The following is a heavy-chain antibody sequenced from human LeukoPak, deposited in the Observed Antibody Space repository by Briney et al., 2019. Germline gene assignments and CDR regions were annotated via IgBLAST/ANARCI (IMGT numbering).Heavy chain of an antibody. V-gene: IGHV3-7*01. Sequence: GGSLRLSCAASGFTFSTYWMNWVRQAPGKGLEWVANIKQDGSEKYYVDSVKGRFTISRDNAKNSLYLQIDSLRAEDTAVYYCAREVGICSGGSCYFRFDFWGQGTLVTVSS. J-gene: IGHJ4*02. CDR3: AREVGICSGGSCYFRFDF. CDR1: GFTFSTYW. CDR2: IKQDGSEK. D-gene: IGHD2-15*01.